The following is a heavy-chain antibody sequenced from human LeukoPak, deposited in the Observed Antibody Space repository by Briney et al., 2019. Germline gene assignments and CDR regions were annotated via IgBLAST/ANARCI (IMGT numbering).Heavy chain of an antibody. Sequence: SETLSLTCTVSGGSISSSSYYWGWIRQPPGKGLEWIGSIYYSGSTYYNPSLKSRVTISVDTSKNQFSLKLSSVTAADTAVYYCARLRFGELFAFDIWGQGTMVTVSS. CDR2: IYYSGST. D-gene: IGHD3-10*01. CDR3: ARLRFGELFAFDI. V-gene: IGHV4-39*07. CDR1: GGSISSSSYY. J-gene: IGHJ3*02.